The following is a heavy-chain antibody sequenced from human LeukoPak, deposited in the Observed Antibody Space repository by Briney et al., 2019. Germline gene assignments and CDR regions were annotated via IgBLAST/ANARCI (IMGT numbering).Heavy chain of an antibody. CDR1: GGTFSSYA. D-gene: IGHD3-22*01. CDR3: ARDLGYYYDSSGSPSDY. V-gene: IGHV1-69*05. J-gene: IGHJ4*02. CDR2: SIPIFGTA. Sequence: SVKVSCKASGGTFSSYAISWVRQAPGQGLEWMGRSIPIFGTANYAQKFQGRVTITTDESTSTAYMELSSLRSEDTAVYYCARDLGYYYDSSGSPSDYWGQGTLVTVSS.